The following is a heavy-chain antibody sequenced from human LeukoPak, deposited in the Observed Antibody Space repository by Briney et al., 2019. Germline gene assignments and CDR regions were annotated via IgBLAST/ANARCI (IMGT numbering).Heavy chain of an antibody. Sequence: PGGSVRLSCAASGFTFSSYGMHWVRQAPGKGLEWVAFIWYDGSNKYYADSVKGRFTISRDNSKNTLYLQMNSLRAEDTAVYYCARDVADFFDYWGQGTLVTVSS. CDR3: ARDVADFFDY. CDR1: GFTFSSYG. CDR2: IWYDGSNK. J-gene: IGHJ4*02. D-gene: IGHD6-19*01. V-gene: IGHV3-30*02.